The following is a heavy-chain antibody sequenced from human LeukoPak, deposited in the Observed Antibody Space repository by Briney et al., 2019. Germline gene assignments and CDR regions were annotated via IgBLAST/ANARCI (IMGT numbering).Heavy chain of an antibody. CDR2: IYYSGST. J-gene: IGHJ6*02. V-gene: IGHV4-59*08. CDR1: GGSISSYY. D-gene: IGHD5-18*01. Sequence: SETLSLTCTVSGGSISSYYWSWIRQPPGKGLEWIGYIYYSGSTNYNPSLKSRVTISVDTSKNQFSLKLSSVAAADTAVYYCARLRHSYGYSYYYYGMDVWGQGTTVTVSS. CDR3: ARLRHSYGYSYYYYGMDV.